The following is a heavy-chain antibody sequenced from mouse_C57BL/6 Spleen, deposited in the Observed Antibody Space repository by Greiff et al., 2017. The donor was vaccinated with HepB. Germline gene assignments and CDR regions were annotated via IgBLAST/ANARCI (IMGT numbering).Heavy chain of an antibody. CDR2: ISYDGSN. J-gene: IGHJ3*01. Sequence: EVQLVESGPGLVKPSQSLSLTCSVTGYSITSGYYWNWIRQFPGNKLEWMGYISYDGSNNYNPSLKNRISITRDTSKNQFFLKLNSVTTEDTATYYCSRGYDYDEGWYAYWGQGTLVTVSA. V-gene: IGHV3-6*01. CDR1: GYSITSGYY. CDR3: SRGYDYDEGWYAY. D-gene: IGHD2-4*01.